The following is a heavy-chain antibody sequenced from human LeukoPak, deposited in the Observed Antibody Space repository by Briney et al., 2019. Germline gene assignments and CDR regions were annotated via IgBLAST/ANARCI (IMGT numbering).Heavy chain of an antibody. Sequence: SETLSLTCTVSGGSISSSSYYWGWIRQPPGKGLEWIGSIYYSGSTYYNPSLKSRVTISVDTSKNQFSLKLSSVTAADTAVYYCARGVRRPYGSGVVNWFDPWGQGTLVTVSS. D-gene: IGHD3-10*01. CDR1: GGSISSSSYY. V-gene: IGHV4-39*01. CDR3: ARGVRRPYGSGVVNWFDP. CDR2: IYYSGST. J-gene: IGHJ5*02.